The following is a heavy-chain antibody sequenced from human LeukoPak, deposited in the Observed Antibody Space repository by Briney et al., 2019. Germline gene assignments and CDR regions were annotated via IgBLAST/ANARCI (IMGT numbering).Heavy chain of an antibody. CDR2: IYYSGST. V-gene: IGHV4-39*07. CDR3: AREYCSSTTCYEFDY. J-gene: IGHJ4*02. Sequence: SETLSLTCTVSGGSISSSSYYWGWIRQPPGKGLEWIGSIYYSGSTNYNPSLKSRVTISIDTSKNQFSLKLSSVTAADTAVYYCAREYCSSTTCYEFDYWGQGTLVTVSS. D-gene: IGHD2-2*01. CDR1: GGSISSSSYY.